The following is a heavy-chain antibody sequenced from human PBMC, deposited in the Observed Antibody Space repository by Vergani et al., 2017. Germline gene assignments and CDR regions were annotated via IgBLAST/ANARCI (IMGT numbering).Heavy chain of an antibody. V-gene: IGHV3-23*01. CDR3: AKGRDVVVVPATFSFDY. Sequence: EVQLLESGGDLVQPGGSLRLSCAASGFTFIMHAMSWVRQAPGKGLEWVSTLSASDRRTHYADSVKGRFIISRDNSKNTLYLQMNSLRAEDAAVYFCAKGRDVVVVPATFSFDYWGRGTLVTVSS. CDR1: GFTFIMHA. CDR2: LSASDRRT. D-gene: IGHD2-2*01. J-gene: IGHJ4*02.